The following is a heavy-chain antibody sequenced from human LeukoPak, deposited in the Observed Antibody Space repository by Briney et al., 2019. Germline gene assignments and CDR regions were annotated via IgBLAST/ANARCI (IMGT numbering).Heavy chain of an antibody. CDR3: AREAGYSYGYGFDY. CDR2: ISSSSTV. J-gene: IGHJ4*02. CDR1: GFTFSSYS. D-gene: IGHD5-18*01. Sequence: PGGSLRLSCAASGFTFSSYSMNWVRQAPGKGLEWVSYISSSSTVYYADSVKGRFTISRDNAKNSLYLQMNSLRAEDTAVYYCAREAGYSYGYGFDYWGQGTLVTVSS. V-gene: IGHV3-48*01.